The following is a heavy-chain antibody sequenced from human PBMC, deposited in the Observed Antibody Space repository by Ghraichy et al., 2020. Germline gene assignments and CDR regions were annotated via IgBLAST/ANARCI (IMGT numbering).Heavy chain of an antibody. V-gene: IGHV1-2*06. CDR3: ARGLLWFGDLRIYGMDV. D-gene: IGHD3-10*01. J-gene: IGHJ6*02. Sequence: ASVKVSCKASGYTFTGYYMHWVRQAPGPGLEWMGRINPNSGGTNYAQKFQCRVTMTRDTSISTAYMELSRLRSDDTAVYYCARGLLWFGDLRIYGMDVWGQGTTVTVSS. CDR1: GYTFTGYY. CDR2: INPNSGGT.